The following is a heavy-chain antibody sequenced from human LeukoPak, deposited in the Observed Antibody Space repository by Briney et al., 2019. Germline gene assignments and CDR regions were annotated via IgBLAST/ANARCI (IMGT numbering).Heavy chain of an antibody. J-gene: IGHJ6*03. CDR1: GGSISSSAYY. D-gene: IGHD1-1*01. Sequence: PSETLSLTCSVSGGSISSSAYYWGWIRQPPGQGLEWIGSIYYSGNTYYNPSLKSPVTISIDTSKNQFSLKLSSVTAADTAVYYCARTTEAHSRRTRYYDYYMDVWGKGTTVTVSS. V-gene: IGHV4-39*07. CDR2: IYYSGNT. CDR3: ARTTEAHSRRTRYYDYYMDV.